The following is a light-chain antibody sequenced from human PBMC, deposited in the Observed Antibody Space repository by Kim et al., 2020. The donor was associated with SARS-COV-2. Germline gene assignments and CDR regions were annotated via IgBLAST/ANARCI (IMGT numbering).Light chain of an antibody. CDR1: QSISSW. V-gene: IGKV1-5*01. Sequence: DIQMTQSPSTLSASVGDRVTITCRASQSISSWLAWYQQKTGTAPKVLIYDASVLESGVPSRFSARGAGTEFTLTISTLQPDDSATYYCQQYDSREHTFGQGTKLEI. CDR3: QQYDSREHT. J-gene: IGKJ2*01. CDR2: DAS.